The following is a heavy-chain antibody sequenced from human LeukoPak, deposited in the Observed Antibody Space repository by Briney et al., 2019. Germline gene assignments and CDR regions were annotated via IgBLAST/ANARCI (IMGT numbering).Heavy chain of an antibody. CDR2: ISSSGSTI. J-gene: IGHJ3*02. Sequence: GGSLRLSCAASGFTFSDYYMSWIRQAPGKGLEWVSYISSSGSTIYYADSVKGRFTISRDNAKNSLYLQMNSLRAEDTAVYYCASCILTGSDAFDIWGQGTMVTVSS. CDR1: GFTFSDYY. D-gene: IGHD3-9*01. CDR3: ASCILTGSDAFDI. V-gene: IGHV3-11*01.